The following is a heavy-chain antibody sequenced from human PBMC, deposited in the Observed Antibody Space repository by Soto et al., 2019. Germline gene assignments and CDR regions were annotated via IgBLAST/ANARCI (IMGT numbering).Heavy chain of an antibody. CDR3: AAGGGLPRYY. Sequence: QLQLQESGSGLVKPSQTLSLTCAVSGGSISSGGYSWSWIRQPPGKGLEWIGYIYHSGSTYYNPALKSRVHISVDRSKNQFSLKLSSVNAADTAVYYCAAGGGLPRYYWGQGTLVTVSS. V-gene: IGHV4-30-2*01. D-gene: IGHD5-12*01. CDR1: GGSISSGGYS. J-gene: IGHJ4*02. CDR2: IYHSGST.